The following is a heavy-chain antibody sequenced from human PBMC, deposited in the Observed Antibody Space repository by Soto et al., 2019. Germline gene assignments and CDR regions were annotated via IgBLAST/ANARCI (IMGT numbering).Heavy chain of an antibody. J-gene: IGHJ5*02. CDR3: ARVRTSCSATSCYLDP. CDR1: GGSLNSYY. Sequence: SETLSLTCTVSGGSLNSYYWTWIRQSPGKGLEWIGDISSTGCTNYNPSLKSRLTMSVDTSTNQFSLSLTSVTAADAAFYFCARVRTSCSATSCYLDPWGQGTLVTVSS. V-gene: IGHV4-59*01. D-gene: IGHD2-2*01. CDR2: ISSTGCT.